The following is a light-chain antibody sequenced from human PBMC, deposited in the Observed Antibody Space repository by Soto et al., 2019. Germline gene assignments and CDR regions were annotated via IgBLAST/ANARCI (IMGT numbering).Light chain of an antibody. CDR1: QSVGNS. CDR3: QQRADWPLS. Sequence: EIALTQSPAALSLSPGERATLSCRASQSVGNSLAWYQQKPGQAPRLLIYDVYSKPLGIPARFTGSGSGTDFTLTISGLQPEDFAVYYCQQRADWPLSFGGGTKVEIK. J-gene: IGKJ4*01. CDR2: DVY. V-gene: IGKV3-11*01.